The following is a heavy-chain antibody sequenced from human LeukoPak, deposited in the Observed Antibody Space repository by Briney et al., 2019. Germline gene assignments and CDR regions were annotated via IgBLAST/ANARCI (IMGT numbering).Heavy chain of an antibody. D-gene: IGHD3-10*01. CDR3: AKRGLMGIYYYYMDV. Sequence: GGSLRLSCAASGFTFSSYVMSWLRQAPGKGLAWVSAISGSGGSTYYAGSVKGRFTISRDNSKISLYLQMNRLRAEDTAVYYCAKRGLMGIYYYYMDVWGKGTTVTVSS. J-gene: IGHJ6*03. CDR2: ISGSGGST. CDR1: GFTFSSYV. V-gene: IGHV3-23*01.